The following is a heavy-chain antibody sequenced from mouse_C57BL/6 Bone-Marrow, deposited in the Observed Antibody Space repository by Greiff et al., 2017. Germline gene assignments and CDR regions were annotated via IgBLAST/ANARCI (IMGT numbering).Heavy chain of an antibody. V-gene: IGHV14-4*01. J-gene: IGHJ2*01. CDR3: ASFITTAGLNFDY. CDR1: GFNIKDDY. D-gene: IGHD1-1*01. Sequence: EVQLQQSGAELVRPGASVKLSCTASGFNIKDDYMHWVKQRPEQGLEWIGWIDPENGDTEYASKFQGKATITADTSSNTAYLQLSSLTSEDTAVYYCASFITTAGLNFDYWGQGTTLTVSS. CDR2: IDPENGDT.